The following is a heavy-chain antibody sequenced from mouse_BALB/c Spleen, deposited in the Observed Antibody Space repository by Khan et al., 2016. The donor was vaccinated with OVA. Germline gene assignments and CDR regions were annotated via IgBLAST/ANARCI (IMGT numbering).Heavy chain of an antibody. CDR3: GRVYVGDFAY. J-gene: IGHJ2*01. Sequence: EVQLQESGPGLVKPSQSLSLTCTVTGYSIASDYAWNWIRQFPGNKLEWMGFISYSGNTNYNPSLKSRISITRDTSKNQFFLQLNSVTSEDTATYNCGRVYVGDFAYWGQGTTLTVSS. V-gene: IGHV3-2*02. D-gene: IGHD1-1*01. CDR2: ISYSGNT. CDR1: GYSIASDYA.